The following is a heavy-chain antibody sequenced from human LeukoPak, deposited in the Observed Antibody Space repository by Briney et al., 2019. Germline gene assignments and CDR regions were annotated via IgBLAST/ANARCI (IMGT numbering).Heavy chain of an antibody. V-gene: IGHV3-23*01. J-gene: IGHJ4*02. Sequence: QPGGSLTLSCAASGFTFSSYAMSWVRQAPGKGLEWVSTLSGSGASTSYADSVKGRFTISRDNSKNTLYLQMNSLRAEDTAVYYCAKQVVYGSGSYYTEDYWGQGTLVTVSS. CDR3: AKQVVYGSGSYYTEDY. CDR1: GFTFSSYA. D-gene: IGHD3-10*01. CDR2: LSGSGAST.